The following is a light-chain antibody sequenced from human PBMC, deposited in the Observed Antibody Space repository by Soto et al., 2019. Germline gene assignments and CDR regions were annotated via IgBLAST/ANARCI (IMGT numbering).Light chain of an antibody. Sequence: QSVLTQPASVSGSPGQSITISCTGTSSDVGAYNYVSWYQHHPGKAPKLMLYDVANRPSGVSNRFSGSKSGNTDSLTISGLQAEDEADYYCNSYTSSSTYVFGTGTKLTVL. J-gene: IGLJ1*01. CDR1: SSDVGAYNY. V-gene: IGLV2-14*03. CDR2: DVA. CDR3: NSYTSSSTYV.